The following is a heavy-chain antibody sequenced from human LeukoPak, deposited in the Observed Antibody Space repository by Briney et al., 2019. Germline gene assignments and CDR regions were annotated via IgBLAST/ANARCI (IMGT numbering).Heavy chain of an antibody. D-gene: IGHD3-22*01. J-gene: IGHJ4*02. CDR2: IYYSGST. V-gene: IGHV4-59*01. Sequence: PSETLSLTCTGSGGSISSYYWSWIRQPPGKGLEWIGYIYYSGSTNYNPSLKSRVTISVDTSKNQFSLKLSSVTAADTAVYYCARVNYDSSGYSYYFDYWGQGTLVTVSS. CDR3: ARVNYDSSGYSYYFDY. CDR1: GGSISSYY.